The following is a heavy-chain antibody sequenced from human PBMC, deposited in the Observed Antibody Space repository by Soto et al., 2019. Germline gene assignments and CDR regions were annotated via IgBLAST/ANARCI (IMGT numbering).Heavy chain of an antibody. CDR1: GFTFSNAW. CDR2: IKSKTDGGTT. Sequence: EVQLVESGGGLVKPGGSLRLSCAASGFTFSNAWMSWVRQAPGKGLEWVGRIKSKTDGGTTDYAAPVKGRFTISRDDSQNKLYQQRNSLKTEATAVYYCTQPGSYGAYGTYYWGQGTLVTVSS. V-gene: IGHV3-15*01. J-gene: IGHJ4*02. CDR3: TQPGSYGAYGTYY. D-gene: IGHD4-17*01.